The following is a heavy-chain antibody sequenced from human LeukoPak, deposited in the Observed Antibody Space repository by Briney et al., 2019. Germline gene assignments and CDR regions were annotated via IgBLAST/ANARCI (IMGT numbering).Heavy chain of an antibody. Sequence: PSETLSLTCGVSGGSLGGYYWAWIRQPPGKGLEWIGEIHYNGVTNDNPSLKSRMSMSVDEAKSQFTLRLRSVTAADTAVYYCARGGYSSGWSSDYWGQGTLVTVSS. J-gene: IGHJ4*02. V-gene: IGHV4-34*01. CDR1: GGSLGGYY. CDR2: IHYNGVT. D-gene: IGHD6-19*01. CDR3: ARGGYSSGWSSDY.